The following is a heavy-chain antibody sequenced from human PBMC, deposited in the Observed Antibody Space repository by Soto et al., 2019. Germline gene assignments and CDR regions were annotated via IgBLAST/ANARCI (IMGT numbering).Heavy chain of an antibody. Sequence: QVQLVESGGGVVQPGRSLRLSCAASGFTFSSYGMHWVRQAPGKGLEWVAVIWYDGSNKYYADSVKGRFTISRDNSKNTRYLKMNSRRAEDTAVYYCARDNSSSWYGQTNWVDPWGQGTLVTVSS. CDR3: ARDNSSSWYGQTNWVDP. D-gene: IGHD6-13*01. CDR1: GFTFSSYG. V-gene: IGHV3-33*01. J-gene: IGHJ5*02. CDR2: IWYDGSNK.